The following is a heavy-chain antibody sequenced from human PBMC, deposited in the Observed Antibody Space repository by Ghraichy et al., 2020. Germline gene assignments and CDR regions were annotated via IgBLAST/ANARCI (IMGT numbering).Heavy chain of an antibody. V-gene: IGHV4-34*01. J-gene: IGHJ4*02. CDR3: ARGDSGSYYNVGGY. CDR2: INHSGST. CDR1: GGSFSGYY. Sequence: LSLTCAVYGGSFSGYYWSWIRQPPGKGLEWIGEINHSGSTNYNPSLKSRVTISVDTSKNQFSLKLSSVTAADTAVYYCARGDSGSYYNVGGYWGQGTLVTVSS. D-gene: IGHD3-10*01.